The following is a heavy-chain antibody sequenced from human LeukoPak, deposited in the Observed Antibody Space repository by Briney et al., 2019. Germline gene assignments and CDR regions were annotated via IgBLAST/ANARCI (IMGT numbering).Heavy chain of an antibody. J-gene: IGHJ5*02. CDR2: IYYSGST. V-gene: IGHV4-59*12. Sequence: SETLSLTCTVSGGSISSYYWSWIRQPPGKGLEWIGYIYYSGSTNYNPSLKSRVTISVDTSKNQFSLKLSSVTAGDTAVYYCAREGLNMVRGVIPKEAWGWFDPWGQGTLVTVSS. CDR1: GGSISSYY. D-gene: IGHD3-10*01. CDR3: AREGLNMVRGVIPKEAWGWFDP.